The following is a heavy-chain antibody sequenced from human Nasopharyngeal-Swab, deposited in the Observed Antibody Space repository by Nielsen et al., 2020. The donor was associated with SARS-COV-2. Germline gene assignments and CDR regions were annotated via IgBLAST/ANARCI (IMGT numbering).Heavy chain of an antibody. J-gene: IGHJ2*01. CDR1: GASINSGDYF. CDR2: IYYSGSP. CDR3: ATCTSCYDGWYFDL. D-gene: IGHD2-2*01. V-gene: IGHV4-31*03. Sequence: SETLSLTCTASGASINSGDYFWHWIRQRPGRGLEWIGYIYYSGSPSYNPSLNSRVAISRDTSKNQFSLNLSSVTAADTAVYYCATCTSCYDGWYFDLWGRGTLVSVSS.